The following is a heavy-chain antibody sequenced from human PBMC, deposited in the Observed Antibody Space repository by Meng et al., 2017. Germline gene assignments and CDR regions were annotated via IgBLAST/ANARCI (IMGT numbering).Heavy chain of an antibody. D-gene: IGHD3-3*01. V-gene: IGHV4-59*01. CDR3: ARGYDFWSGQYYFDY. J-gene: IGHJ4*02. CDR1: GGSISSYY. Sequence: VQLQEAGPGLVKPSESLSLTCTVSGGSISSYYWSWIRQPPGKGLEWIGYIYYSGSTNYNPSLKSRVTISVDTSKNQFSLKLSSVTAADTAVYYCARGYDFWSGQYYFDYWGQGTLVTVSS. CDR2: IYYSGST.